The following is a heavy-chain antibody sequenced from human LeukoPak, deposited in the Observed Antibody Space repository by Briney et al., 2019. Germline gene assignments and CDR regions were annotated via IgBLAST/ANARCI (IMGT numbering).Heavy chain of an antibody. CDR3: ARRTLYGDYGPFEYFDL. D-gene: IGHD4-17*01. J-gene: IGHJ2*01. CDR2: IYTSGST. CDR1: GGSISSGSYY. Sequence: PSETLSLTCTVSGGSISSGSYYWSWIRQPAGKGLEWIGRIYTSGSTNYNPSLKSRVTISVDTSKNQFSLKLSSVTAADTAVYYCARRTLYGDYGPFEYFDLWGRGTLVTVSS. V-gene: IGHV4-61*02.